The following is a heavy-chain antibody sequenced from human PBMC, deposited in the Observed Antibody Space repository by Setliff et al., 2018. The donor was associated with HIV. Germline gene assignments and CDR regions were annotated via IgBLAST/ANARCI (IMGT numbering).Heavy chain of an antibody. Sequence: PGESLKISCKGSGYTFPHAWIGWVRQMPGKGLGWMGIIYLSDSDTRYSRSFQGQVTISVDQSITTAYLQWSSLKASDTAMYYCATSPGTYSDSSASYFDYWGQGTLVTVSS. CDR1: GYTFPHAW. D-gene: IGHD6-6*01. CDR2: IYLSDSDT. J-gene: IGHJ4*02. CDR3: ATSPGTYSDSSASYFDY. V-gene: IGHV5-51*03.